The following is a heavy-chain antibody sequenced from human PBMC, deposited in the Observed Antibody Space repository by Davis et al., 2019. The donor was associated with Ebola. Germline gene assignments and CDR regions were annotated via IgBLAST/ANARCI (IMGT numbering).Heavy chain of an antibody. D-gene: IGHD2-15*01. V-gene: IGHV3-15*01. CDR1: GFTFSNAW. Sequence: PGGSLRLSCAASGFTFSNAWMSWVRQAPGKGLEWVGRIKSKTGGGTIDYAAPVKGRFTISRDDSKNTLYLQMNSLKTEDTAVYYCTTPLYCSGGSCYYAIDYWGQGTPVTVSS. CDR3: TTPLYCSGGSCYYAIDY. J-gene: IGHJ4*02. CDR2: IKSKTGGGTI.